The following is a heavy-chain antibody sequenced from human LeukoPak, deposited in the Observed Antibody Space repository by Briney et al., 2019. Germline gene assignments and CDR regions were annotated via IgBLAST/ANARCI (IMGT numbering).Heavy chain of an antibody. V-gene: IGHV4-39*07. CDR1: GASISSGSYY. Sequence: EPSETLSLTCTVSGASISSGSYYWGWIRQPPGKGLEWIGSIYYSGSTYYNPSLKSRITISLDTSKSQLSLKLSSVSAADTAVYYCARTGYCIDGSCAYLVDIWGQGTMVTVSS. D-gene: IGHD2-15*01. CDR3: ARTGYCIDGSCAYLVDI. CDR2: IYYSGST. J-gene: IGHJ3*02.